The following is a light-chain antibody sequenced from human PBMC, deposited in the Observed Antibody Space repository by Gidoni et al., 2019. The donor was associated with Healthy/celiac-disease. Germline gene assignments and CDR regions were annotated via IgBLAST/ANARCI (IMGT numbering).Light chain of an antibody. CDR3: QQRSNWPPLT. CDR2: EAS. J-gene: IGKJ4*01. CDR1: QSVSSY. Sequence: ELVLTQSPATLSLSPGERATLSCRASQSVSSYLAWYQQKPGQAPRLLIYEASNGATGIPARFSGSGSGTDFTLTISSLEPEDFAVYYCQQRSNWPPLTFGGGTKVEIK. V-gene: IGKV3-11*01.